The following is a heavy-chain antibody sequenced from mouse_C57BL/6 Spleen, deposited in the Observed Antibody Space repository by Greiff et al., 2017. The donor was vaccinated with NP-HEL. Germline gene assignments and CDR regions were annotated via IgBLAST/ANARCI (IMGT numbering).Heavy chain of an antibody. Sequence: VKLMESGAELVRPGSSVKLSCKASGYTFTSYWMDWVKQRPGQGLEWIGNIYPSDSETHYNQKFKDKATLTVDKSSSTAYMQLSSLTSEDSAVYYCARRAVVPFAYWGQGTLVTVSA. CDR2: IYPSDSET. CDR1: GYTFTSYW. V-gene: IGHV1-61*01. D-gene: IGHD1-1*01. J-gene: IGHJ3*01. CDR3: ARRAVVPFAY.